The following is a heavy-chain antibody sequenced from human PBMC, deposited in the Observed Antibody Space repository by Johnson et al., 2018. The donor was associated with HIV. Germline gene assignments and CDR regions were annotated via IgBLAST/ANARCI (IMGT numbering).Heavy chain of an antibody. J-gene: IGHJ3*02. CDR3: AKEPNGGGDCPRLLNVCDK. CDR2: INGDGSRT. Sequence: VQLVESGGGLIQPGGSLRLSCGASGFTFSDHWMQWVRQAPGKGLVWVSRINGDGSRTSYADSVKGRFTIARDNAKNTLFLEMKSLRAEDTAVYYCAKEPNGGGDCPRLLNVCDKWGQGTLVTVSS. CDR1: GFTFSDHW. D-gene: IGHD2-21*02. V-gene: IGHV3-74*01.